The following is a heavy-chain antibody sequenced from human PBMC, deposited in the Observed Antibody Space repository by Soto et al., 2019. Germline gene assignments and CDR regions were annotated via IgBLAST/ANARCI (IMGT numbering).Heavy chain of an antibody. Sequence: SETLSLTCAVYGGSFSGYYWSWIRQPPGKGLEWIGEINHSGSTNYNPSLKSRVTISVDTSKNQFSLKLSSVTAADTAVYYCARAQVLRYFARNASPPHAQKNFDSRGQGPLVTVSS. D-gene: IGHD3-9*01. V-gene: IGHV4-34*01. CDR2: INHSGST. CDR3: ARAQVLRYFARNASPPHAQKNFDS. J-gene: IGHJ4*02. CDR1: GGSFSGYY.